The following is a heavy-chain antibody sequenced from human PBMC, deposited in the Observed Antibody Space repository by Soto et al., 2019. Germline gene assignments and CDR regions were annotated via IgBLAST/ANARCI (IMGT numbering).Heavy chain of an antibody. J-gene: IGHJ5*02. CDR1: GGSISGYY. V-gene: IGHV4-59*12. Sequence: SETLSLTCSVSGGSISGYYWNWIRLPPGKGLEWIGYIYYSGSTNYNPSLKSRVTISVDKSKNQFSLKLSSATAADTAVYYCAKGKESNNWFDPWGQGTLVTVSS. CDR2: IYYSGST. CDR3: AKGKESNNWFDP.